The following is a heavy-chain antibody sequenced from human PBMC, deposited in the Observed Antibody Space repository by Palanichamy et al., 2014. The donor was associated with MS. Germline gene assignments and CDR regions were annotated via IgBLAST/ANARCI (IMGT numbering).Heavy chain of an antibody. Sequence: VLLVESGGGLVQPGGSLRLSCAASGFSFSSYWMSWVRQAPGKGPEWVANIKQDGSEKYYVDSVNGRFTISRDNAKNSLYLQMNSLRAEDTAVYYCARDPVSEGGCFDNWGQGTLVIVSS. J-gene: IGHJ4*02. CDR3: ARDPVSEGGCFDN. V-gene: IGHV3-7*03. CDR1: GFSFSSYW. CDR2: IKQDGSEK. D-gene: IGHD2/OR15-2a*01.